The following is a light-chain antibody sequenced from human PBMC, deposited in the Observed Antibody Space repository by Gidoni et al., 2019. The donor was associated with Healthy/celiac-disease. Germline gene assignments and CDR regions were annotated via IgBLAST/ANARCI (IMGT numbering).Light chain of an antibody. V-gene: IGKV1-5*03. CDR3: QQYNSYLCT. CDR2: KAS. J-gene: IGKJ2*02. Sequence: DTQMPQSPSTLSASLGDRVTITCRASQSISSWLAWYQQKPGKAPKLLIYKASSLESGVPSRFSGSGSGTEFTLTISSLQPDDFATYYCQQYNSYLCTFGQGTKLEIK. CDR1: QSISSW.